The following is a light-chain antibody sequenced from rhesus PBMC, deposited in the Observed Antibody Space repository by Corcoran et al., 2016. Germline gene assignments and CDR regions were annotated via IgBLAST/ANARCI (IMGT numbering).Light chain of an antibody. CDR3: QHSYGTPLT. V-gene: IGKV1-74*01. CDR2: AAS. Sequence: DIQMTQSPSSLSASVGDRVTITCRASENVNNYLHWYQQKPGKAPKLLIYAASTLQRGVPSRFSGRGSGTDYTFTISSLQPEDVATYYCQHSYGTPLTFGGGTKVEIK. CDR1: ENVNNY. J-gene: IGKJ4*01.